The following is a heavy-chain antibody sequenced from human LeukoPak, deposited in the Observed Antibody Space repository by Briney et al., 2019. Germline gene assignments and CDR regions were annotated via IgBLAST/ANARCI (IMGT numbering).Heavy chain of an antibody. J-gene: IGHJ6*03. D-gene: IGHD6-6*01. V-gene: IGHV3-11*04. CDR1: GFTFSDHY. CDR2: ISNSGRTI. CDR3: ARVIATRPHYHYYMDV. Sequence: GGSLRLSCAASGFTFSDHYMSWIRQAPGKGLEWVSYISNSGRTIYYADSVKGRFTISRGNAEDSLYLQMNSLRAEDTAVYYCARVIATRPHYHYYMDVWGKGTTVTVSS.